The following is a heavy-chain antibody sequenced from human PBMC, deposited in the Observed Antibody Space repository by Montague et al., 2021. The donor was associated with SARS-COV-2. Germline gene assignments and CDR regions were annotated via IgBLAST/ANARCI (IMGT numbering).Heavy chain of an antibody. J-gene: IGHJ6*02. CDR2: IHQSESGRT. Sequence: SETLSLTCAVSGGSISSREWWSWVRQPPGQGLEWIGEIHQSESGRTNYHPSHKSLVTISIDQYKNYFSLNLTSMTAADTAVYYCGGTWVYFSPVDVWGQGTTVTVSS. D-gene: IGHD3-3*01. CDR1: GGSISSREW. CDR3: GGTWVYFSPVDV. V-gene: IGHV4-4*02.